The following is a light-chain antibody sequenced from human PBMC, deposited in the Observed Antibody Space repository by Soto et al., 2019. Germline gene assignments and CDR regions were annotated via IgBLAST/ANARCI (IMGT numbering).Light chain of an antibody. CDR1: SSDIGRYNL. CDR2: EDI. CDR3: CSYAGGTSAL. J-gene: IGLJ2*01. V-gene: IGLV2-23*01. Sequence: QSVLTEPASVSGSPGQSITISCTGTSSDIGRYNLVSWYQQHPGKAPKLIIYEDIERPSGVSNRFSGSKSGNTASLTISGLQTEDEGSYYCCSYAGGTSALFGGGTKLTVL.